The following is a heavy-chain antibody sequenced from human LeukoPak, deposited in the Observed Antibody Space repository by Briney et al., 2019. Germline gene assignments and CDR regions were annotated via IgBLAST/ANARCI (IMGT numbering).Heavy chain of an antibody. Sequence: GESLKISCQGSGYSFINNWIGWVRHMPGKGLDWMAIVYPGDSHTKYNPSFQGQVTISADKSNSTAYLQGISLRASDPAIYYCLRTPTCSSGSCYPNWFDSWGQGTLVTVSS. J-gene: IGHJ5*01. CDR3: LRTPTCSSGSCYPNWFDS. D-gene: IGHD2-15*01. V-gene: IGHV5-51*01. CDR2: VYPGDSHT. CDR1: GYSFINNW.